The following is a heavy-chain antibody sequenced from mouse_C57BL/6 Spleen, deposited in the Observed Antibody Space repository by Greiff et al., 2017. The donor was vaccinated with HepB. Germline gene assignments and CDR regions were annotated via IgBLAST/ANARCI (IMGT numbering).Heavy chain of an antibody. J-gene: IGHJ2*01. Sequence: QVQLQQSGAELVKPGASVKLSCKASGYTFTSYWMHWVKQRPGQGLEWIGMIHPNSGSTNYNEKFKSKATLTVDKSSSTAYMQLSSLTSEDSAVYYCASRTGTYYFDYWGQGTTLTVSS. CDR2: IHPNSGST. CDR1: GYTFTSYW. V-gene: IGHV1-64*01. CDR3: ASRTGTYYFDY. D-gene: IGHD4-1*01.